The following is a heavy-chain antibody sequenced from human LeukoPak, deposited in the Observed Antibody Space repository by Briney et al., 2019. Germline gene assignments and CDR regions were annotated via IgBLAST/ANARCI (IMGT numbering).Heavy chain of an antibody. V-gene: IGHV4-59*01. D-gene: IGHD3-9*01. CDR2: IYYSGST. CDR3: ARGAGSYYDILTGYHSYYYYYMDV. CDR1: GGSISSYY. Sequence: SETLSLTCTVSGGSISSYYWSWIRQTPGKGLEWIGYIYYSGSTNYNPSLKSRVTISVDTSKNQFSLKLSSVTAADTAVYYCARGAGSYYDILTGYHSYYYYYMDVWGKGTTVTVSS. J-gene: IGHJ6*03.